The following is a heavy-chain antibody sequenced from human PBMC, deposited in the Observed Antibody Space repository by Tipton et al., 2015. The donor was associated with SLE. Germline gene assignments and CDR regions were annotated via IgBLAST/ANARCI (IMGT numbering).Heavy chain of an antibody. J-gene: IGHJ3*02. D-gene: IGHD1-14*01. V-gene: IGHV4-39*07. CDR2: LYYSGST. Sequence: TLSLTCTVSGGFINSSNYYWGWIRQPPGKGLEWIGSLYYSGSTFNNPSLKSRVTISAVTSKNQFSLRVSSVTAADTAVYYCARAGTGTAWGTFDIWGPGTMVTVSS. CDR3: ARAGTGTAWGTFDI. CDR1: GGFINSSNYY.